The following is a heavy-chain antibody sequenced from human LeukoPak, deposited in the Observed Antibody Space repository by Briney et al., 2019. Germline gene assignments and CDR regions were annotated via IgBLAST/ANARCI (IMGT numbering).Heavy chain of an antibody. D-gene: IGHD3-22*01. CDR3: AREDDSSGYYYFDI. J-gene: IGHJ3*02. CDR2: ISYDGSNK. CDR1: GFTFSSYG. Sequence: QSGGSLRLSCAASGFTFSSYGMHWVRQAPGKGLEWVAVISYDGSNKYYADSVKGRFTISRDNSKNTLYLQMNSLRAEDTAVYYCAREDDSSGYYYFDIWGQGTMVTVSS. V-gene: IGHV3-30*03.